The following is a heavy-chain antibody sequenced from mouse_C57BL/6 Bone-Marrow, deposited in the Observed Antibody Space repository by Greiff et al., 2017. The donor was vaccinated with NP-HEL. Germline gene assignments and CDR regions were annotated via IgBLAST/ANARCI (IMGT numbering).Heavy chain of an antibody. CDR2: IYPRSGNT. CDR3: ARGYYGSSYWYFDV. Sequence: VQLQQSGAELARPGASVKLSCKASGYTFTSYGISWVKQRTGQGLEWIGEIYPRSGNTYYNEKFKGKATLTADKSSSTAYMELRSLTSEDSAVYFCARGYYGSSYWYFDVWGTGTTVTGSS. J-gene: IGHJ1*03. CDR1: GYTFTSYG. D-gene: IGHD1-1*01. V-gene: IGHV1-81*01.